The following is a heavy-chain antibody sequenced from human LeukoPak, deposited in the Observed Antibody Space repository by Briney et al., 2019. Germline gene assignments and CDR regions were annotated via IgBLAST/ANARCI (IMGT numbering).Heavy chain of an antibody. Sequence: SETLSLTCAVYGGSFSGYYWSWIRQPPGKGLEWIGEINHSGSTNYNPSLKSRVTISVDTSKNHFSLNLTSVTAADTGVYYCATTRSYYYYMDVWGKGTTVTISS. CDR1: GGSFSGYY. J-gene: IGHJ6*03. V-gene: IGHV4-34*01. CDR3: ATTRSYYYYMDV. CDR2: INHSGST.